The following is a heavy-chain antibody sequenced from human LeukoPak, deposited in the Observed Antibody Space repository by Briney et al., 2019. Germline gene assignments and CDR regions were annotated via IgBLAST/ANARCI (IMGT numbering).Heavy chain of an antibody. V-gene: IGHV5-10-1*01. D-gene: IGHD2-2*01. CDR2: IDPSDSYT. CDR3: ARLEAAMFYYGMDV. Sequence: GESLKISCKGSGYSFTSYWISWVRQMPGKGLEWMGRIDPSDSYTNYSPPFQGHVTISADKSISTAYLQWSSLKASDTAVYYCARLEAAMFYYGMDVWGKGTTVTVSS. CDR1: GYSFTSYW. J-gene: IGHJ6*04.